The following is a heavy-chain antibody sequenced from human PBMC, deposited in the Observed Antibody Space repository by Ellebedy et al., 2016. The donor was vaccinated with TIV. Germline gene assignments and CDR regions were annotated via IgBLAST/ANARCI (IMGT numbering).Heavy chain of an antibody. CDR3: PKGQRVGTAPFDY. CDR2: VSGSGGTT. J-gene: IGHJ4*01. V-gene: IGHV3-23*01. D-gene: IGHD2-21*02. Sequence: PGGSLRLSCAASGFTFSSYAMSWVRQAPGKGLEWVSAVSGSGGTTYYADSVKGRFTISRDNSKNTLYLQMNSLRAEDTAVYYCPKGQRVGTAPFDYWGHGTLVTVSS. CDR1: GFTFSSYA.